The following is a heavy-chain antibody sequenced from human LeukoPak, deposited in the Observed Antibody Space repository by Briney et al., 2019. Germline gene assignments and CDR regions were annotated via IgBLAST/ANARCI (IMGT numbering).Heavy chain of an antibody. V-gene: IGHV3-66*01. CDR1: GFTFGDYA. J-gene: IGHJ4*02. CDR3: ARDHRDQDY. Sequence: GGSLRLSCTVSGFTFGDYAMNWFRQAPGKGLEWVSVIYSGGSTYYADSVKGRFTISRDNSKNTLYLQMNSLRAEDTAVYYCARDHRDQDYWGQGTLVTVSS. CDR2: IYSGGST.